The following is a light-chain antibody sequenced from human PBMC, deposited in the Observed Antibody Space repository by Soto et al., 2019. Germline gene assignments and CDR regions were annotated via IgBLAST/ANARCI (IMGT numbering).Light chain of an antibody. CDR1: QSVSRSY. CDR3: QQYNSWPPIT. V-gene: IGKV3-20*01. CDR2: GVS. J-gene: IGKJ5*01. Sequence: EIGLTQSPVTLSLSPGERATLSCRASQSVSRSYLAWYQQKPGQAPRLLIYGVSRKATGTPDRFSGSGSGTDFTLTISSLQSEDFAVYYCQQYNSWPPITFGQGTRLEI.